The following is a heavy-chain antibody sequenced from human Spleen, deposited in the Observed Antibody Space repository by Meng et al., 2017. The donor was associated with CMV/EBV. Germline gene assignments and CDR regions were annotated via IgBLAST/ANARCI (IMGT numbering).Heavy chain of an antibody. CDR3: AKVVGVAVPGADGMDV. D-gene: IGHD2-2*01. Sequence: SCAASGFTFSSYAMHWVRQAPGKGLEWVAVISYDGSNKYYADSVKGRFTISRDDSKNTLYLQMNSLRVEDTAVYYCAKVVGVAVPGADGMDVWGQGTTVTVSS. CDR2: ISYDGSNK. CDR1: GFTFSSYA. J-gene: IGHJ6*02. V-gene: IGHV3-30*04.